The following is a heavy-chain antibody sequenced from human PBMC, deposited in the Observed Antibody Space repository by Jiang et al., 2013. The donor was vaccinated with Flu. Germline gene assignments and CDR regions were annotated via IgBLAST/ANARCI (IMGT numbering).Heavy chain of an antibody. Sequence: VQLVESGGGLVQPGGSLRLSCAASGFTFSSYWMNWVRQAPGKGLEWVANIKQDGSEKYYVDSVKGRFTISRDNAKISLYLQMNSLRAEDTAVYYCARRRYGDYDKDAFDIWAKGQWSPSLQ. V-gene: IGHV3-7*01. CDR3: ARRRYGDYDKDAFDI. D-gene: IGHD4-17*01. J-gene: IGHJ3*02. CDR1: GFTFSSYW. CDR2: IKQDGSEK.